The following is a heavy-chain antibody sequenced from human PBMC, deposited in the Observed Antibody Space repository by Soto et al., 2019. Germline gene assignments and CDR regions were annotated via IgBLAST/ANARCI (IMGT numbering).Heavy chain of an antibody. Sequence: SETLSLTCIVSGGSISSYYWSWIRQPPGKGLEWIGYIYYSGSTNYNPSLKSRVTIPVDRSKNQFSLKLSSVTAADTAVYYCARINTQGVVVTTYYFDYWGQGTLVTVSS. CDR1: GGSISSYY. D-gene: IGHD3-22*01. CDR3: ARINTQGVVVTTYYFDY. J-gene: IGHJ4*02. CDR2: IYYSGST. V-gene: IGHV4-59*01.